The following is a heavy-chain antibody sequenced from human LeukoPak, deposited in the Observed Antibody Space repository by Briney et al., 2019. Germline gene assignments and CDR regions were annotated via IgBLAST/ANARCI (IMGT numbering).Heavy chain of an antibody. V-gene: IGHV1-69*04. J-gene: IGHJ4*02. CDR3: ATGFRGWSGR. CDR2: IIPILAIA. D-gene: IGHD6-19*01. Sequence: EWMGTIIPILAIANYAQKFQGRVTMTEDTSTDTAYMELSSLRSEDTAVYYCATGFRGWSGRWGQGTLVTVSS.